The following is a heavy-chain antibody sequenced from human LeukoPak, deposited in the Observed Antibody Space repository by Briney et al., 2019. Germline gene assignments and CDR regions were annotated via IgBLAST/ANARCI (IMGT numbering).Heavy chain of an antibody. CDR1: GFTSSSYS. J-gene: IGHJ6*04. V-gene: IGHV3-21*01. CDR3: ARDAPLRGYYGMDV. Sequence: GGSLRLSCAASGFTSSSYSVNWVRQAPGKALEWVSSISSSSSYLYYADSVKGRFTISRDNAKNSLYLQMNSLRAEDTAVYYCARDAPLRGYYGMDVWGRGTTVTVSS. CDR2: ISSSSSYL.